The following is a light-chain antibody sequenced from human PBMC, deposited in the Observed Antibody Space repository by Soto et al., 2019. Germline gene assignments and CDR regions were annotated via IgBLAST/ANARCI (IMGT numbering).Light chain of an antibody. CDR2: DAS. CDR3: QQYNSYPL. CDR1: QSVGSY. V-gene: IGKV3-11*01. Sequence: EIVLTQSPATVSLSPVARATLSCTASQSVGSYLAWYQQKPGQAPRLLIYDASNRATGIPARFSGSGSGTDFTLTISSLQPDDFATYYCQQYNSYPLFGGGTKVDIK. J-gene: IGKJ4*02.